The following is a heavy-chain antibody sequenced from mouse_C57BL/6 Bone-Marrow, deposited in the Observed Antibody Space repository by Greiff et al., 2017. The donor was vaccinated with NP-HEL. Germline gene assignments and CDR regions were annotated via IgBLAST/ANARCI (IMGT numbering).Heavy chain of an antibody. D-gene: IGHD2-2*01. J-gene: IGHJ1*03. CDR1: GYTFTDYE. CDR3: DLHLLWLRRGYFDV. Sequence: VKLMESGAELVRPGASVTLSCKASGYTFTDYEMHWVKQTPVHGLEWIGAIDPETGGTAYNQKFKGKAILTADKSSNTAYMELRSLTSEDSAVYYCDLHLLWLRRGYFDVWGTGTTVTVSA. CDR2: IDPETGGT. V-gene: IGHV1-15*01.